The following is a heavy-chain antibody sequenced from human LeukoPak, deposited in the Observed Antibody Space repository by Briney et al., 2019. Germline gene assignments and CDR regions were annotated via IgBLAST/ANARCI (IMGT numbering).Heavy chain of an antibody. Sequence: SSETLSLTCAVYGGSFSGYYWSWIRQPPGKGLEWIGEINHSGSTNYNPSLKSRVTISVDTSKNQFSLKLSSVTAADTAVYYCARPRTPAYSGSYFAWGQGTLVTVSS. CDR1: GGSFSGYY. J-gene: IGHJ5*02. CDR2: INHSGST. CDR3: ARPRTPAYSGSYFA. D-gene: IGHD1-26*01. V-gene: IGHV4-34*01.